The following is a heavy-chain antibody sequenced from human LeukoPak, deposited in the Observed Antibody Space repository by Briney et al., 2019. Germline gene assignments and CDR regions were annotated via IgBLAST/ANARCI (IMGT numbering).Heavy chain of an antibody. CDR2: IYQSETA. V-gene: IGHV4-38-2*02. CDR1: GYSISSGYF. CDR3: ASGYSSSWYLLDY. Sequence: SETLSLTCTVSGYSISSGYFWGWMRQPPGKGLEWIGSIYQSETAHYNPSLKSRVTISVDTSKNQFSLKLSSVTAADTAVYYCASGYSSSWYLLDYWGQGTLVTVSS. D-gene: IGHD6-13*01. J-gene: IGHJ4*02.